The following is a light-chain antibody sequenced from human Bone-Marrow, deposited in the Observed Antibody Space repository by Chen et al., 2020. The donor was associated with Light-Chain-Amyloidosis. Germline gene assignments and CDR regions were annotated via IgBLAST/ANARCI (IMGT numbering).Light chain of an antibody. CDR1: DLPTKY. V-gene: IGLV3-25*03. CDR3: QSADSSGTYEVI. Sequence: SYELTQPPSVSVSPGQTARITCYGDDLPTKYAYWYQEKPGKAPVLVIHRDTDRPSGISERFSGSSSAPTATLTISGVQAEDEADYHCQSADSSGTYEVIFGGGTKLTVL. J-gene: IGLJ2*01. CDR2: RDT.